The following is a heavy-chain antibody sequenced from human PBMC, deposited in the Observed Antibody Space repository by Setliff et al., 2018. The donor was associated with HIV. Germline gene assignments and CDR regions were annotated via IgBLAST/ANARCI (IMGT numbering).Heavy chain of an antibody. J-gene: IGHJ6*03. V-gene: IGHV4-4*08. CDR2: IYTSGTT. CDR1: GGSISSHY. CDR3: ARVRDPNWNYDMDV. D-gene: IGHD1-1*01. Sequence: SETLSLTCTVSGGSISSHYWSWIRQPPGKGLEWIGHIYTSGTTNYNSSLNSRVTISVDTSKNQFSLKLNSITAADTAIYFCARVRDPNWNYDMDVWGQGTTVTVSS.